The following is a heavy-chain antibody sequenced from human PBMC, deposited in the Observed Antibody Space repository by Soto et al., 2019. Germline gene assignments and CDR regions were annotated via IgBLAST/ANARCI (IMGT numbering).Heavy chain of an antibody. CDR1: GFTFSDAW. J-gene: IGHJ4*02. Sequence: EVQLVESGGGLVKPGGSLRLSCAASGFTFSDAWMNWVRQAPGKGLEWVGRIKSNGDGGTADYAAPVKRRFSISRDDSKNTLYLQMNSLKTEDTGVYFCARVYSTGAYWGQGTLVTVSS. D-gene: IGHD1-26*01. CDR3: ARVYSTGAY. CDR2: IKSNGDGGTA. V-gene: IGHV3-15*07.